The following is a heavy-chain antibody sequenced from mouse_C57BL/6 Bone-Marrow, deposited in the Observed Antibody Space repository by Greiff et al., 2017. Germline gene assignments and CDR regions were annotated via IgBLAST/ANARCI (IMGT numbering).Heavy chain of an antibody. J-gene: IGHJ2*01. CDR2: IYPRSGNT. CDR1: GYTFTSYG. CDR3: AIYGKLNFDY. V-gene: IGHV1-81*01. Sequence: QVQLKESGAELARPGASVKLSCKASGYTFTSYGISWVKQRTGQGLEWIGEIYPRSGNTYYNEKFKGKATLTADKSSSTAYMELRSLTSEDSAVYFCAIYGKLNFDYWGQGTTLTVSS. D-gene: IGHD2-1*01.